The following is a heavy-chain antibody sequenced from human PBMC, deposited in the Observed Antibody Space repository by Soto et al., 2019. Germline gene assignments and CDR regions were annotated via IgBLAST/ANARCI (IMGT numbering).Heavy chain of an antibody. CDR1: GFTFSSYG. CDR2: ISYDGSNK. CDR3: ARSPSSVSYLAYFDY. D-gene: IGHD1-26*01. Sequence: QVQLVESGGGVVQPGRSLRLSCAASGFTFSSYGMHWVRQAPGKGLEWVAVISYDGSNKYYADSVKGRFTLSRDNSKNTLDLKMNSLRAEDTAVYYCARSPSSVSYLAYFDYWGQGPLVTVSS. J-gene: IGHJ4*02. V-gene: IGHV3-30*03.